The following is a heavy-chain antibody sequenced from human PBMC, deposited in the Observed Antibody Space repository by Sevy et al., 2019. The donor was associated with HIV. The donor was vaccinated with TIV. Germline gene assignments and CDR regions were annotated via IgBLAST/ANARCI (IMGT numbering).Heavy chain of an antibody. J-gene: IGHJ4*01. CDR2: VYYSGSP. D-gene: IGHD2-2*01. CDR1: GGSMSGSHYY. Sequence: SETLSLTCTVSGGSMSGSHYYWGWIRRPPGKGLEWIGSVYYSGSPHYNPSLKSRVTISVDTSKSLLSLELTSVIATDTAVYYCARNSTRHSFDYWGHGTLVTVSS. V-gene: IGHV4-39*01. CDR3: ARNSTRHSFDY.